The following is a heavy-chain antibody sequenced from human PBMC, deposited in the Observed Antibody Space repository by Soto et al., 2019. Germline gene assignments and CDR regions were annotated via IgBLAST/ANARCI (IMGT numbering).Heavy chain of an antibody. CDR3: ETGAPPPPSGYYGLDL. V-gene: IGHV3-23*01. Sequence: EMQLLESGGGLVRPGGSLRLSCAASTFTFKKYVMSWVRQSPGKGLEWVSAITGTGGATYYAESVKGRFTVSRDNSNNTLFLQMNTLRVEDTAVYFCETGAPPPPSGYYGLDLWGQGTTVTVS. D-gene: IGHD3-10*01. CDR2: ITGTGGAT. CDR1: TFTFKKYV. J-gene: IGHJ6*02.